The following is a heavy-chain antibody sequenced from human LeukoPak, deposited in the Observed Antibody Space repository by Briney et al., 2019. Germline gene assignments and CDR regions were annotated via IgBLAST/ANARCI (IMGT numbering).Heavy chain of an antibody. V-gene: IGHV3-21*01. CDR1: GFTFSSYA. J-gene: IGHJ4*02. Sequence: MSGGSLRLSCAASGFTFSSYAMNWVRQAPGKGLEWVSSISSSSSYIYYADSVKGRFTISRDNAKNSLYLQMNSLRAEDTAVYYCARGDTAMARLPVDYWGQGTLVTVSS. D-gene: IGHD5-18*01. CDR3: ARGDTAMARLPVDY. CDR2: ISSSSSYI.